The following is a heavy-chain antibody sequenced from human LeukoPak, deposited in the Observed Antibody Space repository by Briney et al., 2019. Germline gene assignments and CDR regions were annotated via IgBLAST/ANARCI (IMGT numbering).Heavy chain of an antibody. V-gene: IGHV3-23*01. CDR3: ARDPGLYSNGWEYYFDS. J-gene: IGHJ4*02. CDR2: ISGSDGST. CDR1: GFTFSTYA. Sequence: GGSLRLSCAASGFTFSTYAMSWVRQAPGKGLEWVSGISGSDGSTYYADSVKGRFTISRDNSKNTLYLRMNSLRVEDTAVYYCARDPGLYSNGWEYYFDSWGQGTLVTVSS. D-gene: IGHD6-19*01.